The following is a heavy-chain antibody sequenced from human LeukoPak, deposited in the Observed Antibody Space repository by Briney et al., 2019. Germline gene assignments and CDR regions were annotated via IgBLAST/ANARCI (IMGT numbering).Heavy chain of an antibody. D-gene: IGHD6-6*01. J-gene: IGHJ4*02. CDR1: GGSFSGYY. Sequence: SETLSLTCAVYGGSFSGYYWSWIRQPPGKGLEWIGEINHSGSTNYNPSLKGRVTISVDTSKNQFSLKLSSVTAADTAVYYCARGAGSSSSFDYWGQGTLVTVSS. V-gene: IGHV4-34*01. CDR2: INHSGST. CDR3: ARGAGSSSSFDY.